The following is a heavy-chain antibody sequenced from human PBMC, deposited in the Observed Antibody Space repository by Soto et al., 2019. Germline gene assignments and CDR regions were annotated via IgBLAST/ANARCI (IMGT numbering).Heavy chain of an antibody. J-gene: IGHJ6*02. Sequence: SETLSLTCTGSGGSISSYYWSWIRQPPGKGLEWIGYIYYSGSTNYNPSLKSRVTISVDTSKNQFSLKLSSVTAADTAVYYCARAKATGRPGGMDVWGQGTTVTVSS. V-gene: IGHV4-59*01. CDR2: IYYSGST. CDR1: GGSISSYY. D-gene: IGHD5-12*01. CDR3: ARAKATGRPGGMDV.